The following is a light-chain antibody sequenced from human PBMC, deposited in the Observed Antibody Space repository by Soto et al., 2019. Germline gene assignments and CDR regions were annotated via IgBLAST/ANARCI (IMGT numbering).Light chain of an antibody. CDR3: MQSTQLPPT. CDR2: EVS. J-gene: IGKJ5*01. Sequence: DVVMTQTPLSLSVAPGQPASISCKSSQSLLHITGETFLFWYLQKLGQSPQLLIYEVSTRVSGVPDRFSGSGSGIDFTLEISRVETDDVGIYYCMQSTQLPPTFGQGTRLEIK. CDR1: QSLLHITGETF. V-gene: IGKV2D-29*02.